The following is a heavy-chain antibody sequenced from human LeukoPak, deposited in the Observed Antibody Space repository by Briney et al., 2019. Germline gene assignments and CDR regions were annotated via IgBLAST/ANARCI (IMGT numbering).Heavy chain of an antibody. Sequence: SQTLSLTCAVSGASISSGSYSWRWIRQPPGKGLEWIGYIYHSGSTYDNPSLSSRVPISVDRSKNQFSLKLSSVTAADTAVYYCARSGYYTVCTFDIWGQGTMVTVSS. CDR1: GASISSGSYS. J-gene: IGHJ3*02. CDR2: IYHSGST. D-gene: IGHD3/OR15-3a*01. CDR3: ARSGYYTVCTFDI. V-gene: IGHV4-30-2*01.